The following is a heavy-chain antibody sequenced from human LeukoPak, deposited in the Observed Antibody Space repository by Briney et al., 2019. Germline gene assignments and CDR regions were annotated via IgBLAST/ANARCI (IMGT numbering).Heavy chain of an antibody. Sequence: SETRSLTCAVYGGSFSGYYWSWIRQPPGKGLEWIGEINHSGSTNYNPSLKSRVTISVDTSKNQFSLKLSSVTAADTAVYYCARVSDFWSGYYGYYPWGQGTLVTVSS. J-gene: IGHJ5*02. CDR1: GGSFSGYY. D-gene: IGHD3-3*01. CDR3: ARVSDFWSGYYGYYP. V-gene: IGHV4-34*01. CDR2: INHSGST.